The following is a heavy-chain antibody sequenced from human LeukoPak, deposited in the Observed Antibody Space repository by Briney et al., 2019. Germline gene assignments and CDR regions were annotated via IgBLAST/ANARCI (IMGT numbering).Heavy chain of an antibody. V-gene: IGHV3-23*01. D-gene: IGHD5-12*01. CDR2: ISGSGGST. CDR1: GFTFSSYA. J-gene: IGHJ4*02. Sequence: GGSLRLSCAASGFTFSSYAMSWVRQAPGKGLEWVSAISGSGGSTYYADSVKGRFTISRDNSKNTLYLQMNSLRAEDTAVYYCAEGTYSGYDVDYWGQGTLVTVSS. CDR3: AEGTYSGYDVDY.